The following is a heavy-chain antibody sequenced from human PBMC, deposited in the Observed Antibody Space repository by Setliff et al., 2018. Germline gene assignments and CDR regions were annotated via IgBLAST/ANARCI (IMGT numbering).Heavy chain of an antibody. Sequence: SETLSLTCAVSGGSLNSGSYYWSWIRQSTERGLEWLGRLHTSGSTTYNPALNSRVTISVDTSTNQFSLKLISVTAADTAVYYCRFWSYVYKNDYWAQGTLVTVSS. V-gene: IGHV4-61*02. J-gene: IGHJ4*02. CDR3: RFWSYVYKNDY. CDR2: LHTSGST. CDR1: GGSLNSGSYY. D-gene: IGHD3-16*01.